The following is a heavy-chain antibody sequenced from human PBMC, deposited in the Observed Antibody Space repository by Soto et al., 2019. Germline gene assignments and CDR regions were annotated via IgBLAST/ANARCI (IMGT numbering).Heavy chain of an antibody. CDR3: ARGRLINGYNFDY. V-gene: IGHV4-34*01. D-gene: IGHD3-16*01. Sequence: SETLSLTCAVYGGSFSGYYWSWIRQPPGKGLEWIGEINHSGSTNYNPSLKSRVTISVDTSKNQFSLKLSSVTAADTAVYYCARGRLINGYNFDYWGQGTLVTVSS. CDR2: INHSGST. J-gene: IGHJ4*02. CDR1: GGSFSGYY.